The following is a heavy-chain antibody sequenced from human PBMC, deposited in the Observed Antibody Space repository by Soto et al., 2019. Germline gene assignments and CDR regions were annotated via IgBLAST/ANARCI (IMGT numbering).Heavy chain of an antibody. V-gene: IGHV1-8*01. CDR3: ARDKGIATAGTGPKVNWFDP. D-gene: IGHD6-13*01. CDR2: MNPNSGNT. J-gene: IGHJ5*02. CDR1: GYTFTSYD. Sequence: ASVKVSCKASGYTFTSYDINWVRQATGQGLEWMGWMNPNSGNTGYAQNFQGRVTITRDTSASTAYMELSSLRSEDTAVYYCARDKGIATAGTGPKVNWFDPWGQGTLVTVSS.